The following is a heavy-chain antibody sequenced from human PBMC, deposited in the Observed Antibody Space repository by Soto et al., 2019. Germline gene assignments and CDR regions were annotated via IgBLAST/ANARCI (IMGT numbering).Heavy chain of an antibody. CDR3: ARDFDADSRTDFDY. CDR2: ISGNGRII. V-gene: IGHV3-11*01. CDR1: GFIFSDYY. J-gene: IGHJ4*02. D-gene: IGHD4-17*01. Sequence: QVQLVESGGGLVKPGGSLRLSCATSGFIFSDYYMHWIRQAPGKGLEWISYISGNGRIIQYADSAKGRFTISRDNAQNSLYLQMNSPRAEDTALYFCARDFDADSRTDFDYWGQGTLLTVSS.